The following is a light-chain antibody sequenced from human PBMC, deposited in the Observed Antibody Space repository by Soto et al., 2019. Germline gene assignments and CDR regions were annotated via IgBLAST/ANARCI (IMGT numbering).Light chain of an antibody. V-gene: IGKV4-1*01. CDR2: WAS. CDR1: QSVLYSSNNKNY. J-gene: IGKJ4*01. CDR3: QQYYSSPLT. Sequence: DIVMTQSPDSLAVSLGERATINCKSSQSVLYSSNNKNYLARYQQEPGQPPKLLIYWASTRESGVPDRFSGSGSGTDFTLTISSLQAEDVAVYYCQQYYSSPLTFGGGTKVEIK.